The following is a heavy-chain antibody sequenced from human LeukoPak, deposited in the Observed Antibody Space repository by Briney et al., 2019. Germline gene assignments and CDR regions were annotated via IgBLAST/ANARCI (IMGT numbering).Heavy chain of an antibody. J-gene: IGHJ3*02. CDR2: IGSSSSYI. CDR1: GFTFSIYS. Sequence: GGSLSLSCAPSGFTFSIYSMNWFRQAPGKGLEWVSSIGSSSSYIYYADSLKGRVTISRDNAKNSLYLQMNSLRAQDTAVYYCARDTRAGATVGVAFDIWGQGTMVTVSS. D-gene: IGHD1-26*01. CDR3: ARDTRAGATVGVAFDI. V-gene: IGHV3-21*01.